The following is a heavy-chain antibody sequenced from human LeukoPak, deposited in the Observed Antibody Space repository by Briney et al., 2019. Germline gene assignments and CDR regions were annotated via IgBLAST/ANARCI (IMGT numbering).Heavy chain of an antibody. D-gene: IGHD1-20*01. CDR3: ARGSRYNWNDGGDFDY. V-gene: IGHV4-4*07. Sequence: SETLSLTCTVSGGSISSYYWSWIRQPAGKGLEWIGRIYTGGSTNYNPSLKSRVTMSVDTSKNQFSLKLSSVTAADTAVYYCARGSRYNWNDGGDFDYWGQGTLVTVSS. CDR2: IYTGGST. CDR1: GGSISSYY. J-gene: IGHJ4*02.